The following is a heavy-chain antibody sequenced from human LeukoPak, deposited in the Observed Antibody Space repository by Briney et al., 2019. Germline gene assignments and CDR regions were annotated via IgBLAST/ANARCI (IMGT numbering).Heavy chain of an antibody. CDR3: ARDLYCSSTSCYGPMGYYFDY. Sequence: KPGGSLRLSCAASGFTFSDYYMSWIRQAPGKGLEWVSYISSSSSYTNYADSVKGRFTISRDNAKNSLCLQMNSLRAEDTAVYYCARDLYCSSTSCYGPMGYYFDYWGQGTLVTVSS. V-gene: IGHV3-11*05. D-gene: IGHD2-2*01. CDR1: GFTFSDYY. J-gene: IGHJ4*02. CDR2: ISSSSSYT.